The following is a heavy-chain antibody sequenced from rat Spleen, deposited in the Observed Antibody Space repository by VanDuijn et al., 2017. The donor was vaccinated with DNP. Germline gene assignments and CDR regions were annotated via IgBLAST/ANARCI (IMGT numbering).Heavy chain of an antibody. CDR1: GFTFSYYW. J-gene: IGHJ1*01. D-gene: IGHD5-1*01. Sequence: EVQLVESGGGLVQPGRSLKLSCRASGFTFSYYWMTWIRQVPGKGLEWIASITSGVGSTSYPDSVKGRFAISRDNAKNTLYLQMNSLRSEDTATYYCARGSGTYYWYFDFWGPGTMVTVSS. CDR3: ARGSGTYYWYFDF. CDR2: ITSGVGST. V-gene: IGHV5-31*01.